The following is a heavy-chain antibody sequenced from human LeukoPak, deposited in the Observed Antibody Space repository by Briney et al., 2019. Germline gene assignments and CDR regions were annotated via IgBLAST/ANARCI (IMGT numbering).Heavy chain of an antibody. Sequence: PGGSLRLSCVASESSFSTYGMHWVRQAPGKGLEWVAFIRYDGSNKYYADSVKGRFTISRDNSKNTLYLQMNSLRAEDTAVYYCAKPYYYYMDVWGKGTTVTVS. CDR2: IRYDGSNK. V-gene: IGHV3-30*02. CDR3: AKPYYYYMDV. J-gene: IGHJ6*03. CDR1: ESSFSTYG.